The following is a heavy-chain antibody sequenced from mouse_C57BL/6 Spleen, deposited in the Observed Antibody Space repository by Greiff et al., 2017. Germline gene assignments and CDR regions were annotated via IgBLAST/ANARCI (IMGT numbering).Heavy chain of an antibody. CDR3: ARRDYDDVFAY. CDR1: GFTFSDYG. V-gene: IGHV5-17*01. J-gene: IGHJ3*01. CDR2: ISSGSSTI. D-gene: IGHD2-4*01. Sequence: EVMLVESGGGLVKPGGSLKLSCAASGFTFSDYGMHWVRQAPEKGLEWVAYISSGSSTIYYEDTVKGRFTISRDKAKNTLCLQMTSLWSEDTAMYYCARRDYDDVFAYWGQGTLVTVSA.